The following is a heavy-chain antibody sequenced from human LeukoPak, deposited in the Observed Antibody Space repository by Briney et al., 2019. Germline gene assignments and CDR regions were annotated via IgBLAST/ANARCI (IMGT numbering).Heavy chain of an antibody. V-gene: IGHV3-23*01. CDR1: GFTFSSYA. D-gene: IGHD6-13*01. CDR2: ISGSGGST. Sequence: GGSLRLSCAASGFTFSSYAMSWVRQAPGKGLEWVSAISGSGGSTYYADSVKGRFTISRDNSKNTLYLQMNSLRAEDTAVYYCAKDRDYSSSWYPLYYFDYWGQGTLVTVSS. J-gene: IGHJ4*02. CDR3: AKDRDYSSSWYPLYYFDY.